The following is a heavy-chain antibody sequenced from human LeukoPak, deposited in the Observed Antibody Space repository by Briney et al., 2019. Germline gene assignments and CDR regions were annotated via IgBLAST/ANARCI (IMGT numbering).Heavy chain of an antibody. Sequence: GGSLRLSCAASGFTFSSYSMSWVRQAPGKGLEWVSYISSSSSINYADSVMGRFTISRDNAKNSLYLQMNSLRAEDTAVYYCARDYYDSSGYSYDYWGQGTLVTVSS. CDR1: GFTFSSYS. J-gene: IGHJ4*02. D-gene: IGHD3-22*01. CDR3: ARDYYDSSGYSYDY. CDR2: ISSSSSI. V-gene: IGHV3-48*01.